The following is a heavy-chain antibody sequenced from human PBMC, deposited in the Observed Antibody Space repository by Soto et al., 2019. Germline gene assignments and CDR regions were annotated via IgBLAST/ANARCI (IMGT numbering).Heavy chain of an antibody. CDR3: AKGRGSSWTIDY. J-gene: IGHJ4*01. D-gene: IGHD6-13*01. V-gene: IGHV3-23*01. CDR2: ISGSGGTS. CDR1: GFNFRSYA. Sequence: DVELSESGGGLVQPVGSLRLSCAASGFNFRSYAMSWFRRAPGKGLEWVSAISGSGGTSYFADSVRGRFTISRDNSKNTLYLQLSSLRVEDTAEYFCAKGRGSSWTIDYWGHGTLVTVSS.